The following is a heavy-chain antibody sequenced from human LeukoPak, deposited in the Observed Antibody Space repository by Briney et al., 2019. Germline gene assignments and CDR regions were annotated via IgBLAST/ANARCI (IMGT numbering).Heavy chain of an antibody. CDR1: GYTFTSYY. D-gene: IGHD6-19*01. J-gene: IGHJ4*02. Sequence: GASVKVSCKASGYTFTSYYMHWVRQAPGQGLEWMGIINPSGGSASYAQKFQGRVTMTRDMSTSTVYMELSSLRSEDTAVYYCARDQEAVAGTGASDYWGQGTLVTVSS. CDR3: ARDQEAVAGTGASDY. V-gene: IGHV1-46*01. CDR2: INPSGGSA.